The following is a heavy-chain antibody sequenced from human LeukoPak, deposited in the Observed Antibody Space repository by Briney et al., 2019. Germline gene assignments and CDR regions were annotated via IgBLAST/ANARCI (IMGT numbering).Heavy chain of an antibody. J-gene: IGHJ4*02. CDR3: AKESVMNYDYVWGSYRSFDY. CDR1: GFAFSTSR. Sequence: PGGSLRLSCAASGFAFSTSRMNWVRQAPGKGLEWVSYISSSGSTIYYADSVKGRFTISRDNAKNSLYLQMNSLRAEDTAVYYCAKESVMNYDYVWGSYRSFDYWGQGTLVTVSS. D-gene: IGHD3-16*02. CDR2: ISSSGSTI. V-gene: IGHV3-48*04.